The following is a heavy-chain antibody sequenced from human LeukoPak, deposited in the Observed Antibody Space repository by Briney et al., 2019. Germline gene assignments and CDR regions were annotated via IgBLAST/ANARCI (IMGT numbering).Heavy chain of an antibody. CDR1: GGTFSSYA. CDR3: AKSEDIVVVTDSHAFDI. CDR2: IIPILGIA. Sequence: ASVKVSCKASGGTFSSYAISWVRQAPGQGLEWMGRIIPILGIANYAQKFQGRVTITADKSTSTAYMELSSLRSEDTAVYYCAKSEDIVVVTDSHAFDIWGQGTMVTVSS. D-gene: IGHD2-21*02. J-gene: IGHJ3*02. V-gene: IGHV1-69*04.